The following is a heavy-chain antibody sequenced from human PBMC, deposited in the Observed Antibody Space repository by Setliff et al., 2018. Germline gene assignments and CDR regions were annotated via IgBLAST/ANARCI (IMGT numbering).Heavy chain of an antibody. D-gene: IGHD5-12*01. J-gene: IGHJ4*02. CDR2: IYHSGST. V-gene: IGHV4-39*07. CDR3: ARGPYSGNY. Sequence: PSETLSLTCTVSVGSIRSPGYYWNWIRQPPGKGLEWIGSIYHSGSTYYNPSLKSRVTISVDRSKNQFSLKLSSVTAADPAVYYCARGPYSGNYWGQGTLVTVSS. CDR1: VGSIRSPGYY.